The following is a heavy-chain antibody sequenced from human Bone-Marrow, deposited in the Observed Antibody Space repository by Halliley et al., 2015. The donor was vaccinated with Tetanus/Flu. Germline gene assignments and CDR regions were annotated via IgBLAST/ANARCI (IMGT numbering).Heavy chain of an antibody. J-gene: IGHJ4*02. Sequence: TLSLTCNVSGGSLNGGTFYWTWIRQFPGKGLEWMGYIYHVESTSRNPSLKSQLTISLDPSKSQFSLKLTSMTAADTAVYYCARAHSTGRIIDHWGQGILVTVSS. CDR1: GGSLNGGTFY. CDR3: ARAHSTGRIIDH. D-gene: IGHD3-22*01. CDR2: IYHVEST. V-gene: IGHV4-31*01.